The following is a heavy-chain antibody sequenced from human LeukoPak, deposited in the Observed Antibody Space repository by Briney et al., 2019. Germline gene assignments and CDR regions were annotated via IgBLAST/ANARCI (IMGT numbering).Heavy chain of an antibody. CDR3: AREATPRPNSSGFYYGY. J-gene: IGHJ4*02. D-gene: IGHD3-22*01. CDR1: GFTFRNYA. CDR2: ITGSGGNT. Sequence: GGSLRLSCAASGFTFRNYAMSWVRQAPGKGLEWVSGITGSGGNTYYADSVKGRFTISRDNSKSTLYLQMNGLRAEDTAVYYCAREATPRPNSSGFYYGYWGQGTLVTVSS. V-gene: IGHV3-23*01.